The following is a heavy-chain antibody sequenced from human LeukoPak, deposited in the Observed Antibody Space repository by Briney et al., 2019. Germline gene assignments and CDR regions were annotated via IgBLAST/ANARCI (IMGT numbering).Heavy chain of an antibody. Sequence: SETLSLTCIVSGGSISSSSYYWGWIRQPPGKGLEWIGSIYYSGTSYYNPSLKSRVTISADTSKNQFSLKLSSVTAADTAVYYCARLDGSGSRFDPWGQGTLVTVSS. J-gene: IGHJ5*02. D-gene: IGHD3-10*01. CDR1: GGSISSSSYY. V-gene: IGHV4-39*01. CDR3: ARLDGSGSRFDP. CDR2: IYYSGTS.